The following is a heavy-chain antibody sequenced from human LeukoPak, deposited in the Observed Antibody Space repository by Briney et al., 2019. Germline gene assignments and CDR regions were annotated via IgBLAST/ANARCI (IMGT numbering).Heavy chain of an antibody. CDR2: ISSSSSYI. CDR3: AREVTRFERNAFDI. V-gene: IGHV3-21*01. D-gene: IGHD4-11*01. Sequence: PGGSLRLSCAASGFTFSSYAMSWVRQAPGKGLEWVSSISSSSSYIYYADSVKGRFTISRDNAKNSLYLQMNSLRAEDTAVYYCAREVTRFERNAFDIWGQGTMVTVSS. J-gene: IGHJ3*02. CDR1: GFTFSSYA.